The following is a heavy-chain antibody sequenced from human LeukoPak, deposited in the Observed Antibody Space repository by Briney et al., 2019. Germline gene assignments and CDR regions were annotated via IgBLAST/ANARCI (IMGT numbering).Heavy chain of an antibody. CDR1: GYSFSSYW. J-gene: IGHJ6*03. CDR3: ARQAHCSSTSCPYYYYYYMDV. V-gene: IGHV5-51*01. CDR2: IYPGDSDT. Sequence: GESLKISCKGSGYSFSSYWIGWVRQMPGKGQEWMGIIYPGDSDTRYSPSFQGQVTISADKSISTAYLQWSSLKASDTAMYYCARQAHCSSTSCPYYYYYYMDVWGKGTTVTVSS. D-gene: IGHD2-2*01.